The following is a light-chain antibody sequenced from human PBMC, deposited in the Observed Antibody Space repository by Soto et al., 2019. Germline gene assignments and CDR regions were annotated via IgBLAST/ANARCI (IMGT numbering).Light chain of an antibody. CDR3: NSYTTTSTRV. V-gene: IGLV2-14*01. J-gene: IGLJ1*01. Sequence: QSALTQPASVSGSPGQSITISCTGTSSDVGGYNYVSWYQQHPGKAPKLLIYEVSNRPSGVSHRFSGSKSGNTASLTISGLQAEDEADYYCNSYTTTSTRVFGTGTKLTVL. CDR2: EVS. CDR1: SSDVGGYNY.